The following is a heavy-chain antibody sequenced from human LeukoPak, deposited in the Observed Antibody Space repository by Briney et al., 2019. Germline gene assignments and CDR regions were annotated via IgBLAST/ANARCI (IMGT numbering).Heavy chain of an antibody. J-gene: IGHJ4*02. CDR3: TRINSGGYSEY. CDR1: GYTFTSHH. D-gene: IGHD2-15*01. Sequence: ASVKVSCKASGYTFTSHHMDWVRQAPGQGLEWMGIINPSGGATSYAQKFQGRVTMTRDTSTSTVYMELSSLRSDDTAVYYCTRINSGGYSEYWGQGTLVTVSS. V-gene: IGHV1-46*01. CDR2: INPSGGAT.